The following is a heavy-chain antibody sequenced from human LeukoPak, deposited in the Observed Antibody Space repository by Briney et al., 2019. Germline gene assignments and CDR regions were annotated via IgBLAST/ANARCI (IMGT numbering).Heavy chain of an antibody. Sequence: PSETLSLTCAVYGGSFSGYYWRWIRQPPGKGLEWIGEINHSGSTNYNPSLKSRVTISVDTSKNQFSLKLSSVTAADTAVYYCARGRGRHIVVVTAIDYWGQGTLVTVSS. J-gene: IGHJ4*02. V-gene: IGHV4-34*01. D-gene: IGHD2-21*02. CDR3: ARGRGRHIVVVTAIDY. CDR2: INHSGST. CDR1: GGSFSGYY.